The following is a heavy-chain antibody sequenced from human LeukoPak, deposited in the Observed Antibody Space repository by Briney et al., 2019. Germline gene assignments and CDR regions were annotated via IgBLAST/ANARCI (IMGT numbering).Heavy chain of an antibody. CDR1: GGPFSSYA. CDR2: IIPIFGTA. V-gene: IGHV1-69*01. J-gene: IGHJ4*02. CDR3: ARDSSPVIAIRRFDY. Sequence: SSVKVSCNASGGPFSSYAISWVRQAPGQGLEWMGGIIPIFGTANYAQKFQGRVTITADESTSTAYMELSSLRSEDTAVYYCARDSSPVIAIRRFDYWGQGTLVTVSS. D-gene: IGHD2-21*01.